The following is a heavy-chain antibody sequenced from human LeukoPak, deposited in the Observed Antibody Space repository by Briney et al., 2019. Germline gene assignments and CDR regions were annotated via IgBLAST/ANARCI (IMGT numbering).Heavy chain of an antibody. V-gene: IGHV3-30*18. CDR2: ISYDGSNK. CDR1: GFTFSSSW. J-gene: IGHJ4*02. CDR3: AKDFYYYGSGSYLFDY. Sequence: GGSLRLSCAASGFTFSSSWMTWVRQAPGKGLEWVAVISYDGSNKYYAGSVKGRFTISRDNSKNTLYLQMNSLRAEDTAVYYCAKDFYYYGSGSYLFDYWGQGTLVTVSS. D-gene: IGHD3-10*01.